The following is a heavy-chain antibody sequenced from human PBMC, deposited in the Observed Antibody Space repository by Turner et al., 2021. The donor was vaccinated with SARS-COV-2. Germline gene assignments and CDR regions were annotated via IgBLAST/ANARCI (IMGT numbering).Heavy chain of an antibody. D-gene: IGHD3-16*02. CDR3: ARVRPSLIDYFDY. CDR2: IYSGGST. Sequence: EVQLVESGGGLVQPGRSLRLSCAASGFTVSSNYMSWVRQAPGKGLEWVSVIYSGGSTYYADSVKGRFTISRDNSKNTLYLQMNSLRAEDTAVYYCARVRPSLIDYFDYWGQGTLVTVSS. CDR1: GFTVSSNY. V-gene: IGHV3-53*01. J-gene: IGHJ4*02.